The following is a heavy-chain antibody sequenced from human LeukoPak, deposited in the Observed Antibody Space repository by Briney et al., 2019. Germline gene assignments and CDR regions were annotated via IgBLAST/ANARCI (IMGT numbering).Heavy chain of an antibody. V-gene: IGHV1-18*01. CDR3: ARDPPAGMVVMFGGDY. CDR1: GYTFTSYG. D-gene: IGHD3-16*01. J-gene: IGHJ4*02. Sequence: ASVKVSCKASGYTFTSYGISWVRQAPGQGLEWMGWISAYNGNTNYAQKLQGRVTMTTGTATSTAYMELRSLRSDDTAVYYCARDPPAGMVVMFGGDYWGQGTLVTVSS. CDR2: ISAYNGNT.